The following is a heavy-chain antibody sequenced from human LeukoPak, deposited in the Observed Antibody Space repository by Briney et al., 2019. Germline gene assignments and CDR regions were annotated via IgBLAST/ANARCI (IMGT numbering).Heavy chain of an antibody. CDR3: AKFSRGSGWYEFDY. V-gene: IGHV3-23*01. J-gene: IGHJ4*02. Sequence: AASLRLSCAASGFTFSSYAMSWVRQAPGKGLEWVSAISGSGGSTYYADSVKGRFTISRDNSKNTLYLQMNSLRAEDTAVYYCAKFSRGSGWYEFDYWGQGTPVTVSS. CDR2: ISGSGGST. D-gene: IGHD6-19*01. CDR1: GFTFSSYA.